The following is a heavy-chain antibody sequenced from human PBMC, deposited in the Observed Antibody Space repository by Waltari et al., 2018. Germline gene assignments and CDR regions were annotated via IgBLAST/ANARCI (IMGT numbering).Heavy chain of an antibody. CDR1: GFSLTTYW. CDR3: ARHGRWSTGIDLRGFDV. J-gene: IGHJ3*01. D-gene: IGHD1-1*01. V-gene: IGHV5-51*01. Sequence: EVQLVQSGAEVKKPGESLKISCKGSGFSLTTYWIAWVRQMPGKGLEWMGIIFPDAADTRYSPSVQGQVTISADKSINTAYLQWGSLKASDTAMYYCARHGRWSTGIDLRGFDVWGQGTMVTVSS. CDR2: IFPDAADT.